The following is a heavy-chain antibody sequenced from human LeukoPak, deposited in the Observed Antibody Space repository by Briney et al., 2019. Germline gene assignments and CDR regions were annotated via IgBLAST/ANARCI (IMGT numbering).Heavy chain of an antibody. V-gene: IGHV4-31*03. Sequence: ASETLSLTCTVSGGSISSGGYYWSWIRQHPGKGLEWIVYIYYSGSTYYNPSLKSRVTISVDTSKNQFSLKLSSVTAADTAVYYCARAPLGRDGYNSGAIDYWGQGTLVTVSS. CDR3: ARAPLGRDGYNSGAIDY. CDR2: IYYSGST. J-gene: IGHJ4*02. CDR1: GGSISSGGYY. D-gene: IGHD5-12*01.